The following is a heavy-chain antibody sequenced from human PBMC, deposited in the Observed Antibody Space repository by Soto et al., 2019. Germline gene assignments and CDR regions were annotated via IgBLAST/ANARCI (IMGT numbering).Heavy chain of an antibody. V-gene: IGHV1-69*01. CDR3: ARGPLYDLESGMYWYFDL. CDR2: IIPIFDTT. J-gene: IGHJ2*01. Sequence: QVQLVQSGAEVRKSGSSVKVSCKLSGASFDSYTITWVRQAPGQGLEWMGGIIPIFDTTNYAQKFQGRLTITADGFTSAAYMDLSSLTSEDTAVYYCARGPLYDLESGMYWYFDLWGRGTLVTVSS. CDR1: GASFDSYT. D-gene: IGHD1-26*01.